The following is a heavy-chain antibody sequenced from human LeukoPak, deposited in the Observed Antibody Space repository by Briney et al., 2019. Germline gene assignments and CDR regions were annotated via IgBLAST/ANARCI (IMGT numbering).Heavy chain of an antibody. J-gene: IGHJ4*02. CDR1: GYSISNDY. Sequence: SETLSLTCTVSGYSISNDYWSWPRQPPGTGLEWIGYIYNTGSNDYNPSLKSRVTMSLDTSKNQFSLKLTSVTAADTAIYYCARGLPHYYGSGRIFDYWGQGTLVTVSS. CDR3: ARGLPHYYGSGRIFDY. V-gene: IGHV4-59*01. CDR2: IYNTGSN. D-gene: IGHD3-10*01.